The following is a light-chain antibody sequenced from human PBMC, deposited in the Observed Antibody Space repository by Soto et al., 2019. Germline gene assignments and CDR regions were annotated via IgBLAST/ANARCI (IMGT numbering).Light chain of an antibody. V-gene: IGKV3-15*01. Sequence: EIVMTQSPGTLSVSPGERVTLSCRASQSVSSKLVWYQRKPGQTPRLLIYDASTRVTCVPGRFSGSGSGTEFTLTISSLQSEDFEVSYCQQYNNWPWTFGQGTKVDIK. CDR1: QSVSSK. J-gene: IGKJ1*01. CDR3: QQYNNWPWT. CDR2: DAS.